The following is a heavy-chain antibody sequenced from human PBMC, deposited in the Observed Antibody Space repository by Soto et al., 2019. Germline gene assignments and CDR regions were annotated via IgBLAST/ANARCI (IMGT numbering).Heavy chain of an antibody. J-gene: IGHJ4*02. Sequence: QVQLVESGGGVVQPGRSLRLSCAASGFTFSSYGMHWVRQAPGKGLEWVAVIWYDGSNKYYADPVKGRFTISRDNSKNTLYLQMNSLRAEDTAVYYCARDYNGIDYWGQGTLVTVSS. V-gene: IGHV3-33*01. CDR2: IWYDGSNK. CDR1: GFTFSSYG. D-gene: IGHD1-1*01. CDR3: ARDYNGIDY.